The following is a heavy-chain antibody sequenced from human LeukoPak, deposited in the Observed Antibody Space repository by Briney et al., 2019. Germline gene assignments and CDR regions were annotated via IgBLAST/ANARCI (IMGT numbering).Heavy chain of an antibody. CDR1: GGSISSYY. Sequence: PSETLSLTCTVSGGSISSYYWSWIRQPPGRGLGWIGYIYYSGSTNYNPSLKSRVTISVDTSKNQFSLKLSSVTAADTAVYYCARAPIRRGYSGGTGAFDIWGQGTMVTGSS. V-gene: IGHV4-59*01. CDR3: ARAPIRRGYSGGTGAFDI. J-gene: IGHJ3*02. CDR2: IYYSGST. D-gene: IGHD5-12*01.